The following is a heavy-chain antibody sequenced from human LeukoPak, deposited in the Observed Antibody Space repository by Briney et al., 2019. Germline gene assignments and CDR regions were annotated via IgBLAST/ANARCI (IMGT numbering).Heavy chain of an antibody. CDR2: INPNSGGT. J-gene: IGHJ4*02. CDR1: GYTFTGYY. Sequence: ASVKVSCKASGYTFTGYYMHWVRQAPGQGLEWMGRINPNSGGTNYAQKFQGRVTMTRDTSISTAYMELSRLRSDDTAVYYCARGIVGATSYFAYWGQGTLVTVYS. CDR3: ARGIVGATSYFAY. D-gene: IGHD1-26*01. V-gene: IGHV1-2*06.